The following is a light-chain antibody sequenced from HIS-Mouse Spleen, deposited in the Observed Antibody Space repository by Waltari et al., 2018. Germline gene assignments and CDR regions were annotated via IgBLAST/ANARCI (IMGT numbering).Light chain of an antibody. CDR1: SSDVGGYNY. CDR2: EVS. V-gene: IGLV2-14*01. CDR3: SSYTSSSTWV. J-gene: IGLJ3*02. Sequence: QSALTQPASVSGSPGQSITISCTGTSSDVGGYNYVSWYQQHPGKAPKLMIYEVSNRASGVSNRFSGSKSGNTASLTISGIQAEDEADYYCSSYTSSSTWVFGGGTKLTVL.